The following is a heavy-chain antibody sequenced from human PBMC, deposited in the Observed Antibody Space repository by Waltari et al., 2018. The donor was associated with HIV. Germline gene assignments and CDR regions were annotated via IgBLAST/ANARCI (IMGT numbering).Heavy chain of an antibody. CDR3: ARHIYSGNYRGCFDY. J-gene: IGHJ4*02. CDR1: GYTFTNYW. V-gene: IGHV5-51*01. CDR2: INPGDSDT. Sequence: EVQLVQSGAEVKKPGESLKISCNGSGYTFTNYWIGWVRQMPGKGLAWMGIINPGDSDTRYSPSFQGQVTISADKSISTAYLQWSSLKASDSAIYYCARHIYSGNYRGCFDYWGQGTLVTVSS. D-gene: IGHD1-26*01.